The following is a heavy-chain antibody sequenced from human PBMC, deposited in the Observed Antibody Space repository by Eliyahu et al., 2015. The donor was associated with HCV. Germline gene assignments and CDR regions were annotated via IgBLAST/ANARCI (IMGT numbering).Heavy chain of an antibody. J-gene: IGHJ5*02. CDR3: ASGGGGIAVAGTGGWFDP. Sequence: QVQLQESGPGLVKPSETLSLTCTVXGGXIXTYYWSWXRQPPGXGLEWIGYXHYSGRTNYXPXLKSRXTISLDTSKNQFSLNLTSVTAADTAVYYCASGGGGIAVAGTGGWFDPWGQGTLVTVSS. CDR1: GGXIXTYY. CDR2: XHYSGRT. D-gene: IGHD6-19*01. V-gene: IGHV4-59*01.